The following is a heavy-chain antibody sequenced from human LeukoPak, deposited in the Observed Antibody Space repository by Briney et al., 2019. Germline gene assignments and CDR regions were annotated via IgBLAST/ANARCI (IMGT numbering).Heavy chain of an antibody. CDR2: IYYSGST. D-gene: IGHD2-2*01. Sequence: SETLSLTCTVSGGSISSGGYYWSWIRQHPGKGLEWIGYIYYSGSTYYNPSLKSRVTISVDTSKNQFSLKLSSVTAADTAVYYCARDSPSYLPHQYYYGMDVWGQGTTVTVSS. J-gene: IGHJ6*02. CDR3: ARDSPSYLPHQYYYGMDV. V-gene: IGHV4-31*03. CDR1: GGSISSGGYY.